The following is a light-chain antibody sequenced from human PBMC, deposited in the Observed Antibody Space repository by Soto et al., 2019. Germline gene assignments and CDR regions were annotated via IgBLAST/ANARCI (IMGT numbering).Light chain of an antibody. CDR3: QQDYDIPHT. CDR2: ATS. V-gene: IGKV1-39*01. J-gene: IGKJ2*01. CDR1: QSIGHF. Sequence: DLQVTQSPSSLSTSIGDKVTITCRASQSIGHFLNWYQQKPGKAPNLIIYATSTLRSGVPSRFTGSGSGTDVTLTITNLQPQDFADYFCQQDYDIPHTFGQGTSLEI.